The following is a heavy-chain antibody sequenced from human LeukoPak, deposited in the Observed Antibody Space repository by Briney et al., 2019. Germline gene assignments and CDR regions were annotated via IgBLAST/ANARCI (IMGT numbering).Heavy chain of an antibody. D-gene: IGHD3-3*01. Sequence: GRSLRLSCLTSGFTFSNHAMHWVRQGPGKGLEWVAVISDDGSTKFYADSVKGRFTISRDNSKNTLYLQMNSLRAEDTAVYYCARGESITIFGVVISLPYYYYGMDVWGQGTTVTVSS. J-gene: IGHJ6*02. CDR3: ARGESITIFGVVISLPYYYYGMDV. CDR1: GFTFSNHA. V-gene: IGHV3-30*04. CDR2: ISDDGSTK.